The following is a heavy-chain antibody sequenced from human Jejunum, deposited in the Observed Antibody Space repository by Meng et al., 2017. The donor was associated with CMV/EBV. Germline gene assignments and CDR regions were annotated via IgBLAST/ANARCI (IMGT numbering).Heavy chain of an antibody. Sequence: LSCAASGFTFSSYSMNWVRQAPGKGLEWVSSITSSSGTIYYADSVKGRFTIFGDNAKNSLHLQMNSLRADDTAVYYCARDLQLSTWGQGTLVTVSS. V-gene: IGHV3-48*04. CDR1: GFTFSSYS. J-gene: IGHJ5*02. CDR2: ITSSSGTI. D-gene: IGHD5-18*01. CDR3: ARDLQLST.